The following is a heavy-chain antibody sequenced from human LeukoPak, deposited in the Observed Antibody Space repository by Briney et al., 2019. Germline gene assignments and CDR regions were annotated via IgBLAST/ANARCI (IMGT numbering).Heavy chain of an antibody. V-gene: IGHV3-15*01. CDR2: IKSRTDGETT. Sequence: GGSLRLSCAASGFTFSNAWMTWVRQAPGKGLEWVGRIKSRTDGETTDYAAPVKGRFTISRDDSKSILYLQMNSLKTEDTAVYYCPIQRLEGYRYGHWGQGTLVTVSS. CDR3: PIQRLEGYRYGH. D-gene: IGHD5-18*01. CDR1: GFTFSNAW. J-gene: IGHJ4*02.